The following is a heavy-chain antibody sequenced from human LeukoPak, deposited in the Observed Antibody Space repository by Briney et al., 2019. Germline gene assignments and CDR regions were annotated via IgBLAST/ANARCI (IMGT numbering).Heavy chain of an antibody. CDR3: ARRGGSGRAFDY. D-gene: IGHD1-26*01. CDR1: GASISGGTYY. V-gene: IGHV4-39*01. Sequence: SETLSLTCSVSGASISGGTYYWGWIRQPPGKGLEWIGSIYYTGSTYDNPSLKSRVTISVDTSKNQFSLKLSSVTAADTAAYYCARRGGSGRAFDYWGQGTLVTVSS. J-gene: IGHJ4*02. CDR2: IYYTGST.